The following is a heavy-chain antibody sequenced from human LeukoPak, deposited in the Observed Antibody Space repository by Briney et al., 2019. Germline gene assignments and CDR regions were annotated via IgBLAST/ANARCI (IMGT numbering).Heavy chain of an antibody. V-gene: IGHV4-34*01. CDR3: ARGGDGNFDY. CDR1: GGSFSGYY. D-gene: IGHD3-16*01. Sequence: SETLSLTCAVYGGSFSGYYLSWIRQPPGKGLEWIGEINHSGSTNYNPSLKSRVTISVDTSKNQFSLKLSSVTAADTAVYYCARGGDGNFDYWGQGTPVTVSS. CDR2: INHSGST. J-gene: IGHJ4*02.